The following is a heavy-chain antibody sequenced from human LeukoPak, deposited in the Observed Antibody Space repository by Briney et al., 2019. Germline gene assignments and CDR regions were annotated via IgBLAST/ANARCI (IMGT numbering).Heavy chain of an antibody. D-gene: IGHD3-3*01. V-gene: IGHV4-4*07. J-gene: IGHJ6*02. CDR1: GGSISSYY. CDR2: IYTSGST. CDR3: ARSPYYDFWSGNYYGMDV. Sequence: SETLSLTCTVSGGSISSYYWSWIRQPAGKGLEWIGRIYTSGSTNYNPSLKSRVTMSVDTSKNQFSLKLSSVTAADTAVYYCARSPYYDFWSGNYYGMDVWGQRTTVTVSS.